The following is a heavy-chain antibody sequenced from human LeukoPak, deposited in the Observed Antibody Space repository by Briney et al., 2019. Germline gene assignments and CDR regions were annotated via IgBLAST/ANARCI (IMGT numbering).Heavy chain of an antibody. D-gene: IGHD3-22*01. CDR2: ISGSGGST. Sequence: GGSLRLSCAASGFTFSSYGMSWVRQAPGKGREWVSAISGSGGSTYYADSVKGRFTISRDKAKNSLYLQMNSLRAEDTAVYYCARDLIWDSSGSDFWGQGTLVTVSS. CDR1: GFTFSSYG. V-gene: IGHV3-23*01. J-gene: IGHJ4*02. CDR3: ARDLIWDSSGSDF.